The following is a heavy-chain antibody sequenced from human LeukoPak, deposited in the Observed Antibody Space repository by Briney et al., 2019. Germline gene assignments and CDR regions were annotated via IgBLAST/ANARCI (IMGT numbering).Heavy chain of an antibody. Sequence: ASVKVSCKASGYTFTGYYMHWVRQAPGQGLEWMGWINPNSGDTNYAQKFQGRVTMTRDTSISTAYMELSRLRFDDTAVYYCASYPYASGYWGQGTLVTVSS. CDR1: GYTFTGYY. D-gene: IGHD6-19*01. CDR2: INPNSGDT. V-gene: IGHV1-2*02. CDR3: ASYPYASGY. J-gene: IGHJ4*02.